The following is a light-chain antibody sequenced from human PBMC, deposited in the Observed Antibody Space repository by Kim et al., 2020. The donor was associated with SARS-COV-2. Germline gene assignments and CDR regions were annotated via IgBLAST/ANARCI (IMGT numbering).Light chain of an antibody. CDR2: AAS. CDR3: QQYGSSPCA. Sequence: SPGERATLSGRDSQGVTDNYLGWYQQKPGQAPRLLIYAASSRATGIPDRFSGGGSGTDFTLTISRLEPEDFAVYYCQQYGSSPCAFGQVTKVDIK. J-gene: IGKJ1*01. CDR1: QGVTDNY. V-gene: IGKV3-20*01.